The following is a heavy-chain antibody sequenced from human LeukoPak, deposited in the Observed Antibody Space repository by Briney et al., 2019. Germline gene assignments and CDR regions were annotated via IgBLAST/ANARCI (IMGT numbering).Heavy chain of an antibody. J-gene: IGHJ4*02. D-gene: IGHD5-18*01. CDR3: ARRRGYSYGRNNYYFDY. CDR1: GVNFSNYW. CDR2: INRDGSEK. Sequence: PGGSLRLSCAASGVNFSNYWMSWVRQTPGRGLEWVANINRDGSEKYYVDSVEGQFTISRDNAKNSLFLQMNSLRVEDTAVYYCARRRGYSYGRNNYYFDYWGQGTLVTVSS. V-gene: IGHV3-7*03.